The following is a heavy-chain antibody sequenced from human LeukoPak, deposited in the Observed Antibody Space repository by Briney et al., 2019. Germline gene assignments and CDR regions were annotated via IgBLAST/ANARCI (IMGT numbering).Heavy chain of an antibody. CDR1: GGSISSYY. V-gene: IGHV4-59*01. Sequence: SETLSLTCTVSGGSISSYYWSWIRQPPGKGLEWIGYIYYSGSTNYNPSLKSRVTISVDTSKNQFSLKLSSVTAADTAVYYCASTQNYDLHFDYWGQGTLVTVSS. D-gene: IGHD3-3*01. CDR3: ASTQNYDLHFDY. J-gene: IGHJ4*02. CDR2: IYYSGST.